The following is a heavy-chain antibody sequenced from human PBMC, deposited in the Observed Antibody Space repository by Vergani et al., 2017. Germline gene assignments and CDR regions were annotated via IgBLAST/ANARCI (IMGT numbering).Heavy chain of an antibody. J-gene: IGHJ6*03. V-gene: IGHV3-30*01. Sequence: QVQLVESGGGVVQPGRSLRLSCAASGFTFSSYAMHWVRQAPGKGLEWVAVISYDGSNKYYADSVKGRFTISRDNSKTTLYLQMNSLRAEDTAVYYCARNPEDTAMDGVSTPYYYYMDVWGKGTTVTVSS. CDR2: ISYDGSNK. D-gene: IGHD5-18*01. CDR3: ARNPEDTAMDGVSTPYYYYMDV. CDR1: GFTFSSYA.